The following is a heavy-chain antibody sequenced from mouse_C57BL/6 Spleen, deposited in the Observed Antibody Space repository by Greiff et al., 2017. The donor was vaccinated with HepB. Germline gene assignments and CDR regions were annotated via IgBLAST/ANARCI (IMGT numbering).Heavy chain of an antibody. V-gene: IGHV1-26*01. CDR2: INPNNGGT. J-gene: IGHJ2*01. Sequence: EVQLQQSGPELVKPGASVKISCKASGYTFTDYYMNWVKQSHGKSLEWIGDINPNNGGTSYNQKFKGKSTLTVDKSSSTAYMEVRILTSKVTAVYYCAKPSHNYGSSYFDYWGQGTTLTVSS. CDR3: AKPSHNYGSSYFDY. D-gene: IGHD1-1*01. CDR1: GYTFTDYY.